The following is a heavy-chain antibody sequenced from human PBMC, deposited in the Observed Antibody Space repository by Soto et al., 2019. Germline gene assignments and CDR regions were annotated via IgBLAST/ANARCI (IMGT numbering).Heavy chain of an antibody. V-gene: IGHV3-21*01. CDR1: GFTFSSYS. D-gene: IGHD6-13*01. CDR2: ISSSSSYI. J-gene: IGHJ4*02. Sequence: EVQLVESGGGLVKPGGSLRLSCAASGFTFSSYSMNWVRQAPGKGLEWVSSISSSSSYIYYADSVKGRFTISRDNAKHSLYLQMNSLRAEDTAVYYCARDFGGQQLVLFWGQGTLVTVSS. CDR3: ARDFGGQQLVLF.